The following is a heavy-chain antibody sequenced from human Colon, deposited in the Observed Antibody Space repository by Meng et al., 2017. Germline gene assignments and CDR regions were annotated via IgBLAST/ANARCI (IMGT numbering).Heavy chain of an antibody. J-gene: IGHJ4*02. Sequence: GESLKTFRAASGFTFSDYYMSWFRQAPGKGLECISYISSSGSTIYYADSVKGRFTISRDNAKNSLYLQMNSLRAEDTAVYYCARDAVASYYFDYWGQGTLVTVSS. CDR2: ISSSGSTI. CDR3: ARDAVASYYFDY. CDR1: GFTFSDYY. V-gene: IGHV3-11*04. D-gene: IGHD1-26*01.